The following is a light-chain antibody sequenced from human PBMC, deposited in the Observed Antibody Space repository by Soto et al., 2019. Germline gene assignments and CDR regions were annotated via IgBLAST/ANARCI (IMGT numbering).Light chain of an antibody. J-gene: IGKJ2*01. CDR1: QSVSSSY. Sequence: EIVLTQSPGTLSLSPGERATLSCRASQSVSSSYLAWYQQKPGQAPRLLIYGASSSATGIPDTFSVSGSGTDFTLTISRLEPEAFAVDYCQQYGSSPPYTFGQGTKLEIK. CDR2: GAS. V-gene: IGKV3-20*01. CDR3: QQYGSSPPYT.